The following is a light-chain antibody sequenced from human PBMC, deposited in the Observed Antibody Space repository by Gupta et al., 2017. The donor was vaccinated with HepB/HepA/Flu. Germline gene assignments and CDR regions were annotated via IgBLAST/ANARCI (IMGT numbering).Light chain of an antibody. CDR1: QSVSSSY. Sequence: SPGTLSLSPGERATLSCRASQSVSSSYLAWYQQKPGQAPRLLIYGASSRATGIPDRFSGSGSGTDFTLTISRLEPEDFAVYYCQQDGSSPFTFGRGTKVDIK. CDR2: GAS. V-gene: IGKV3-20*01. CDR3: QQDGSSPFT. J-gene: IGKJ3*01.